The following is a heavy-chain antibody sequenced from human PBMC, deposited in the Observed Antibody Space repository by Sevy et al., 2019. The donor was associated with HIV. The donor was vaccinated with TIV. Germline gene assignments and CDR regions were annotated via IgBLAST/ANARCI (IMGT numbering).Heavy chain of an antibody. CDR1: GFTFSNYA. J-gene: IGHJ3*02. CDR2: ISSSGGST. Sequence: GGSLRLSCAASGFTFSNYAMHWVRQTPGKGLEYLSAISSSGGSTYYVDSVKGRFTISRDNSKNTLYLQMGSLRAEDMAVYYCAGTGAAYKYGSAFDIWGQGTMVTVSS. D-gene: IGHD3-10*01. CDR3: AGTGAAYKYGSAFDI. V-gene: IGHV3-64*02.